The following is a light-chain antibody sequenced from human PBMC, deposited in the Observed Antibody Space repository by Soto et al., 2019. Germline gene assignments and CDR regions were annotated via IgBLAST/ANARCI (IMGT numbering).Light chain of an antibody. CDR3: QQHSNSPLT. CDR1: QSVSSN. V-gene: IGKV3-11*01. J-gene: IGKJ4*01. Sequence: EIVLIQSPATLSLSPGERATLSCRASQSVSSNLAWYQQNPGQAPRLLIFDASNRATGIPARFSGSGSGTDFILTISSLEPEDFAVYYCQQHSNSPLTFGGGTKVEIK. CDR2: DAS.